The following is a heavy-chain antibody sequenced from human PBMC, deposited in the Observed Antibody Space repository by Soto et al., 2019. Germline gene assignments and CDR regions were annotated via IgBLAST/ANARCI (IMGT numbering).Heavy chain of an antibody. CDR1: GFTFSSYG. CDR2: IWYDGSNK. J-gene: IGHJ6*02. Sequence: GGSLRLSCAASGFTFSSYGMHWVRQAPGKGLEWVAVIWYDGSNKYYADSVKGRFTISRDNSKNTLYLQMNSLRAEDTAVYYCAASPPLSYVMDVWGQGTTVTVSS. CDR3: AASPPLSYVMDV. V-gene: IGHV3-33*01.